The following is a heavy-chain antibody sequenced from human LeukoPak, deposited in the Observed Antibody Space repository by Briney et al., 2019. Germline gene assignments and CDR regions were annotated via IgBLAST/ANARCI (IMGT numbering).Heavy chain of an antibody. CDR2: IYPGDSDT. CDR3: ARRTYDSSAYPTPYYFDY. V-gene: IGHV5-51*01. Sequence: LGESLKISCKGSGYSFSSYWIGWVRQMPGKGLEWMGIIYPGDSDTRYSPSFQGQVTISADKSISTAYLQWSSLKASDTAMYYCARRTYDSSAYPTPYYFDYWGQGTLVNVSS. D-gene: IGHD3-22*01. J-gene: IGHJ4*02. CDR1: GYSFSSYW.